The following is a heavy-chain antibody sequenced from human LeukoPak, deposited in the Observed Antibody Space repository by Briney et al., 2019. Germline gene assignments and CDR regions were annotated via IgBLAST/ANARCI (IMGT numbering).Heavy chain of an antibody. J-gene: IGHJ4*02. V-gene: IGHV4-38-2*02. D-gene: IGHD2-15*01. CDR2: IYHSGST. CDR3: ARGRVVFDY. CDR1: GYSISSGYY. Sequence: SETLSLTCTVSGYSISSGYYWGWIRQPPGKGLEWIGSIYHSGSTYYNPSLKSRVTISVDTSKNQFSLKLSSVTAADTAVYYCARGRVVFDYWGQGTLVTVSS.